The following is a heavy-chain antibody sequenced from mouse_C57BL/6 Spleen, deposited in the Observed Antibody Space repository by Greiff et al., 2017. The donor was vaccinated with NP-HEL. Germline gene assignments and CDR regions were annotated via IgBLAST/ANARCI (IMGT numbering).Heavy chain of an antibody. Sequence: QVQLKQPGAELVMPGASVKLSCKASGYTFTSYWMHWVKQRPGQGLEWIGEIAPSDSYTNYNQKFKGKSTLTVDKSSSTAYMQLSSLTSEDSAVYYCAINYYGSSLDYWGQGTTLTVSS. CDR1: GYTFTSYW. J-gene: IGHJ2*01. CDR3: AINYYGSSLDY. V-gene: IGHV1-69*01. D-gene: IGHD1-1*01. CDR2: IAPSDSYT.